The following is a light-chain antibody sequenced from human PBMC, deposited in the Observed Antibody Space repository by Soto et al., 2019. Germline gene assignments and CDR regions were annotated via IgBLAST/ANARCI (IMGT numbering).Light chain of an antibody. CDR2: RDY. CDR3: QVWDSSTHVV. J-gene: IGLJ2*01. CDR1: NIGSKN. V-gene: IGLV3-9*01. Sequence: SYELTQPLSVSVALGQTARITCGGNNIGSKNVHWYQQKPGQAPVLVIYRDYNRPSGIPERFSGSNSVNTATLSISRAQAGDEADYYCQVWDSSTHVVFGGGTKVTVI.